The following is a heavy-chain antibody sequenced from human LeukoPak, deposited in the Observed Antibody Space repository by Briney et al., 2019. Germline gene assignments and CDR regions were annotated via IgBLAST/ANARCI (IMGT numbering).Heavy chain of an antibody. CDR1: GFTFSSYA. J-gene: IGHJ3*02. V-gene: IGHV3-23*01. CDR3: AKGVVAYYYDSSGSNDAFDI. CDR2: ISGSGAST. Sequence: PGGSLRLSCAASGFTFSSYAMSWVRQAPGKGLEWVSAISGSGASTYYADSVKGRFTISRDNSKNTLYLQMNSLRAEDTAVYYCAKGVVAYYYDSSGSNDAFDIWGQGTLVTVSS. D-gene: IGHD3-22*01.